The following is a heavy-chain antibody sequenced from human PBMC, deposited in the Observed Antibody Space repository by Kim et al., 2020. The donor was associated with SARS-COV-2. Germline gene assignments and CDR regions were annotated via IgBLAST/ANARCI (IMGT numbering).Heavy chain of an antibody. J-gene: IGHJ4*02. CDR3: ARALGSITIFGVVIAHFDY. CDR2: IYYSGST. D-gene: IGHD3-3*01. V-gene: IGHV4-30-4*01. CDR1: GGSISSGDYY. Sequence: SETLSLTCTVSGGSISSGDYYWSWIRQPPGKGLEWIGYIYYSGSTYYNPSLKSRVTISVDTSKNQFSLKLSSVTAADTAVYYCARALGSITIFGVVIAHFDYWGQETLVTVSS.